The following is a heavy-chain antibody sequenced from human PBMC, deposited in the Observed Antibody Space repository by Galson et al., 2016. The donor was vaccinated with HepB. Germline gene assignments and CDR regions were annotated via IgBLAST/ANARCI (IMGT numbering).Heavy chain of an antibody. CDR2: IYQTGST. Sequence: TLSLTCVVSGDSISGGSYSWNWVRQPPGKGLEWIGYIYQTGSTYYNPSLQSRVTISLDRSKIQFSLTLTSVTAADTAVYYCARSGYCSGDNCSPIYFDNWGQGSLVTVSS. V-gene: IGHV4-30-2*01. CDR3: ARSGYCSGDNCSPIYFDN. J-gene: IGHJ4*02. D-gene: IGHD2-15*01. CDR1: GDSISGGSYS.